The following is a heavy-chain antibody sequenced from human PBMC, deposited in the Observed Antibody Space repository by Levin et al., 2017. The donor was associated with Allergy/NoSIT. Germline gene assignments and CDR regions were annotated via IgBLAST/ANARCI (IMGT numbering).Heavy chain of an antibody. J-gene: IGHJ4*02. CDR2: ISGSGGST. CDR1: GFPFRSYA. CDR3: AKDLKGSYGDYVNENY. V-gene: IGHV3-23*01. D-gene: IGHD4-17*01. Sequence: LSLPCAASGFPFRSYAMSWVRPAPGKGLEWVSAISGSGGSTYYADSVKGRFTISRDNSKNTLYLQMNSLRAEDTAVYYCAKDLKGSYGDYVNENYWGQGTLVTVSS.